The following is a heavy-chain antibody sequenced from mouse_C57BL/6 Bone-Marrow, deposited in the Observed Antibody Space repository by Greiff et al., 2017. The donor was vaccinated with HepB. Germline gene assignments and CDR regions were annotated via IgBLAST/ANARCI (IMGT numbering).Heavy chain of an antibody. CDR2: IDPSDSYT. Sequence: QVQLQQPGAELVRPGPSVKLSCKASGYTFTSYWMHWVKQRPGQGLEWIGVIDPSDSYTNYNQKFKGKATLTVDTSSSTAYMQLSSLTSEDSAVYYCARSEGNPAWFAYWGQGTLVTVSA. CDR1: GYTFTSYW. D-gene: IGHD2-1*01. CDR3: ARSEGNPAWFAY. J-gene: IGHJ3*01. V-gene: IGHV1-59*01.